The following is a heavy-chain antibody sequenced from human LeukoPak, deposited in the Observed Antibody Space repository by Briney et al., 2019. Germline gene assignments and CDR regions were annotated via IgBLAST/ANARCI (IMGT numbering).Heavy chain of an antibody. V-gene: IGHV3-11*01. CDR1: GFTFSDYY. CDR3: ARERGRVEMATNPRSTYMDV. CDR2: ISGSGSTI. J-gene: IGHJ6*03. D-gene: IGHD5-24*01. Sequence: GGSLRLACAASGFTFSDYYMNWVRQAPGKGLEWVSYISGSGSTIYYADSVKGRFTISRDNAKNSLYLQMSSLRPEDTAVYYCARERGRVEMATNPRSTYMDVWGKGTTVTVSS.